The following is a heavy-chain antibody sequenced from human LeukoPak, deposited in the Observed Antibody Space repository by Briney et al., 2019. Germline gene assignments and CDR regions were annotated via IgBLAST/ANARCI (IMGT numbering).Heavy chain of an antibody. CDR1: GGSINSGGYY. CDR2: IYYSGSA. CDR3: ARSEGDYSDVLTGINLFDP. D-gene: IGHD3-9*01. V-gene: IGHV4-31*02. Sequence: SQTLSLTCTVSGGSINSGGYYWRWIRQLPGKGLEWIGHIYYSGSAYYNPSLKSRVTMSVDTSNQFSLRLSSVSAADAAVYFCARSEGDYSDVLTGINLFDPWGQGTLVTVSS. J-gene: IGHJ5*02.